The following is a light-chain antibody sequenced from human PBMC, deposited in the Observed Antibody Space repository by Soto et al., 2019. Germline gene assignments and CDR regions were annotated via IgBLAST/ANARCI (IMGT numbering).Light chain of an antibody. CDR3: QHGSPPLT. Sequence: EIVLTQSPGTLSLSPGERATLSCRASQHINRNFLVWYQQKVGQAPRLLIYAASSRATGIPDRFSGSGSGTDFPLTSDRLEPEVFAVYYCQHGSPPLTFGGVTKVEI. CDR1: QHINRNF. J-gene: IGKJ4*01. CDR2: AAS. V-gene: IGKV3-20*01.